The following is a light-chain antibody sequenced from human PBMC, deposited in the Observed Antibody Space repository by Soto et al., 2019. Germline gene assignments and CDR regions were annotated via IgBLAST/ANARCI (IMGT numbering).Light chain of an antibody. Sequence: QSALTQPASVSGPPGQSITISCTGTSSDVGGYNYVSWYQQHPGKAPKLMIYGISNRPSGLSSRFSGSKSGNTASLTISGLQAEDDADYYCSSYTSTSSYVFGTGTKVTVL. CDR1: SSDVGGYNY. J-gene: IGLJ1*01. CDR2: GIS. V-gene: IGLV2-14*01. CDR3: SSYTSTSSYV.